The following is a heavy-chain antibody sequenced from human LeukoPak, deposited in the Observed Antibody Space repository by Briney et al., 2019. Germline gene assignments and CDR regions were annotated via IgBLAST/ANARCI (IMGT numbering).Heavy chain of an antibody. J-gene: IGHJ3*02. V-gene: IGHV1-3*04. Sequence: ASVKVSCTASGYTFTTYAIHWVRQAPGQRLEWMGWISTYNDDRKYSPKFQGTVTITTDTSASTAYLELSSLRSEDTAVYYCARDRSSFSYALDIWGQGTMVTVSS. CDR2: ISTYNDDR. CDR3: ARDRSSFSYALDI. CDR1: GYTFTTYA. D-gene: IGHD6-6*01.